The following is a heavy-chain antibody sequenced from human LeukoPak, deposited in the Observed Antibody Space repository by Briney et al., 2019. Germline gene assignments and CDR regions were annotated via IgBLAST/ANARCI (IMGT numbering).Heavy chain of an antibody. CDR3: ARSGSYSSGWFMS. CDR1: GYTFTSYD. V-gene: IGHV1-8*01. D-gene: IGHD6-19*01. Sequence: GSVKVSCKASGYTFTSYDINWVRQATGQGLEWMGWMDPNSGNTGYAQKFQGRVTMTRNTSISTAYMELSSLRSEDTAVYYCARSGSYSSGWFMSWGQGTLVTVSS. J-gene: IGHJ4*02. CDR2: MDPNSGNT.